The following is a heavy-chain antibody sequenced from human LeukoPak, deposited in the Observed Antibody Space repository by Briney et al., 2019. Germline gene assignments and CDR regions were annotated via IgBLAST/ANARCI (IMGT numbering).Heavy chain of an antibody. CDR1: GVSISSYY. V-gene: IGHV4-4*07. CDR3: ARYSSGSLGYYYGMDV. D-gene: IGHD6-19*01. Sequence: PSETLSLTCTVPGVSISSYYWSWIRQPAGKGLEWIGRIYTSGSTNYNPSLKSRVTMSVDMSKNQFSLKLTSVTAADTAVYYCARYSSGSLGYYYGMDVWGQGTAVTVSS. CDR2: IYTSGST. J-gene: IGHJ6*02.